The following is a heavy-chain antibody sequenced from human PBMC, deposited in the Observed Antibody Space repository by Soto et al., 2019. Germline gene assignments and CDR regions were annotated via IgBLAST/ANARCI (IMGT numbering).Heavy chain of an antibody. Sequence: GGSLRLSCASSGFTFSNAWINLVRQAPGKGLEWVGRIKSKTDGGTTDFAAPVKGRFAISRDDSKNMVYLQMNSLKTADTAVYYCARGPPHLDYDFWSGLFSRGVYGMDVWGQGTTVTVSS. V-gene: IGHV3-15*07. CDR2: IKSKTDGGTT. J-gene: IGHJ6*02. CDR3: ARGPPHLDYDFWSGLFSRGVYGMDV. CDR1: GFTFSNAW. D-gene: IGHD3-3*01.